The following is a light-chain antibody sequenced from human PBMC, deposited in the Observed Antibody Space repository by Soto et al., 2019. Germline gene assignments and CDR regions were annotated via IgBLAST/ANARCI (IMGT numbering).Light chain of an antibody. Sequence: EIVLTQSPGTLSLSPWERATLSCRASQSVSSNFAWYQQKPGQAPRLLIYGASTRATGIPARFSGSVSGTEFTLTISSLQSEDFAVYYCQQYKEWPPFTFGQGTRLEIK. V-gene: IGKV3-15*01. CDR2: GAS. CDR3: QQYKEWPPFT. J-gene: IGKJ5*01. CDR1: QSVSSN.